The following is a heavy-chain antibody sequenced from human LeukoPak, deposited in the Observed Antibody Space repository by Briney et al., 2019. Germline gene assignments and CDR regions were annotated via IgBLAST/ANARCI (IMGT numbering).Heavy chain of an antibody. CDR2: IYTSGST. CDR1: GGSISSGSYY. Sequence: PSETLSLTCTVSGGSISSGSYYWSWIRQPAGKGLEWIGRIYTSGSTNYNPSLKSRVTISVDTSKNQFSLKLSSVTAADTAVYYCARDNRAAAGHYYYYYYMDVWGKGTTVTISS. CDR3: ARDNRAAAGHYYYYYYMDV. V-gene: IGHV4-61*02. J-gene: IGHJ6*03. D-gene: IGHD6-13*01.